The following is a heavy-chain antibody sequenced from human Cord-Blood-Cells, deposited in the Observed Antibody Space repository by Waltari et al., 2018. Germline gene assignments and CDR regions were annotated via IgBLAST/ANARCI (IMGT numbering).Heavy chain of an antibody. J-gene: IGHJ5*02. Sequence: QVQLVQSGAEVKKPGASVKVSCTASGYTFTGYYMTWVRQAPGQGLEWMGWINPNSGGTNYAQKFQGRVTMTRDTSISTAYMELSRLRSDDTAVYYCARVSSSWIPGWFDPWGQGTLVTVSS. CDR1: GYTFTGYY. CDR2: INPNSGGT. V-gene: IGHV1-2*02. CDR3: ARVSSSWIPGWFDP. D-gene: IGHD5-18*01.